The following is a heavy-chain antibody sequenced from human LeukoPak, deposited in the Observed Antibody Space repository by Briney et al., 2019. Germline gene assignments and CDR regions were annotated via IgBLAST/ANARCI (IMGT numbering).Heavy chain of an antibody. Sequence: PGGSLRLSCAASGFTFSNYNMNWVRQAPGKGLEWVSYISSSSSTIYYADSVKGRFTISRDNAKNSLYLQMNSLRAEDTAVYYCASRRLRLGELSLYFNYWGQGTLVTVSS. V-gene: IGHV3-48*04. D-gene: IGHD3-16*02. CDR1: GFTFSNYN. J-gene: IGHJ4*02. CDR2: ISSSSSTI. CDR3: ASRRLRLGELSLYFNY.